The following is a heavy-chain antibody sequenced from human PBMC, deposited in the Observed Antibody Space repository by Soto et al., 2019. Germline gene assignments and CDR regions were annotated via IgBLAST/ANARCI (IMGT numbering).Heavy chain of an antibody. D-gene: IGHD2-15*01. V-gene: IGHV3-23*01. Sequence: EVQLLESGGGLVQPGGSLRLSCIASGFTFSSNAMSWVRQAPGKGLEWVSSISGSAGVTYYADSVKGRFTISRDNSKNALYLQMNSLRAEDTAVYYCAKDWVSGSSPYWGQGTLVTVSS. J-gene: IGHJ4*02. CDR3: AKDWVSGSSPY. CDR1: GFTFSSNA. CDR2: ISGSAGVT.